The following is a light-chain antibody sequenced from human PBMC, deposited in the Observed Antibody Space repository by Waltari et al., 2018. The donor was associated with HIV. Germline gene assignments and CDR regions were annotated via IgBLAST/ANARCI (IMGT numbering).Light chain of an antibody. V-gene: IGKV1-39*01. CDR1: QSISTY. Sequence: DIQMTQSPSSLSASVGDRVTITCRASQSISTYLNWYQKKSGKAPKLLIYAASSLQSGVPSRFSGSGSGTDFTLTISSLQPEDFATYYCQQSYSTIHFGQGTKLEIK. J-gene: IGKJ2*01. CDR3: QQSYSTIH. CDR2: AAS.